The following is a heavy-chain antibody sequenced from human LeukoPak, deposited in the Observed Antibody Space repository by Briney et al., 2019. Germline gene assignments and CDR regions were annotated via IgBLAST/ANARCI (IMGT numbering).Heavy chain of an antibody. Sequence: ASVNVSCKASVYTFTRYGISWVRQAPGQGLQWLGWISASNGNTNYAQKFRDRVTMSTDTSTGTAYLDVRSLTSDDTAVYYCARDHTNWNYAPDFWGQGTLVIVSS. J-gene: IGHJ4*02. CDR1: VYTFTRYG. V-gene: IGHV1-18*01. CDR3: ARDHTNWNYAPDF. CDR2: ISASNGNT. D-gene: IGHD1-7*01.